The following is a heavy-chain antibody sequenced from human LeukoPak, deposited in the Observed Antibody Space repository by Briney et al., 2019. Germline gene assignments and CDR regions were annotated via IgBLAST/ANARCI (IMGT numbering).Heavy chain of an antibody. CDR2: ISSSSSTI. V-gene: IGHV3-48*04. Sequence: GGSLRLSCAASGFTFSSYSMNWVRQAPGKGLEWVSYISSSSSTIYYADSVKGRFTISRDNAKNSLYLQMNSLRAEDTAVYYCAKASTTVTTPLDYWGQGTLVTVSS. CDR3: AKASTTVTTPLDY. CDR1: GFTFSSYS. J-gene: IGHJ4*02. D-gene: IGHD4-17*01.